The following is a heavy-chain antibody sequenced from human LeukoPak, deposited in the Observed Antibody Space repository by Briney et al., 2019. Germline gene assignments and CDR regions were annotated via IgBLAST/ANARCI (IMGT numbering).Heavy chain of an antibody. CDR3: ARGGPDHAFDI. V-gene: IGHV3-74*01. J-gene: IGHJ3*02. CDR2: INSDGIGT. CDR1: GFTFSPYW. Sequence: GGSLRLSCAASGFTFSPYWMHWVRQAPGKGLVWVSRINSDGIGTIYADSVKGRFTISRDNAKNTLYLLMNGLRAEDTAVYYCARGGPDHAFDIWGQGTMVTVSS.